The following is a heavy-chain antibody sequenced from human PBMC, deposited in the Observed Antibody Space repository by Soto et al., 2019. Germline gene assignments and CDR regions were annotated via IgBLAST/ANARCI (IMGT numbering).Heavy chain of an antibody. V-gene: IGHV3-21*01. CDR2: ISSTGSYI. CDR1: GFTFSSYS. Sequence: GSLRLSCAASGFTFSSYSMNWVHQAPGKGLEWLSFISSTGSYIYYADSVSGRFTISRDNARNSLSLQMNSLRVEDTAVYYCASARHIGPWGQGTLVTVSS. D-gene: IGHD2-21*01. CDR3: ASARHIGP. J-gene: IGHJ5*02.